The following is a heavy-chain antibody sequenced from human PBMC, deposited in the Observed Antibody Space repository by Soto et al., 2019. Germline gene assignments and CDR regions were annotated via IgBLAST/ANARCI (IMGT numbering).Heavy chain of an antibody. V-gene: IGHV1-18*04. CDR2: ISGYSGNA. Sequence: QVQVMQSGAEVKKPGDSVKVSCKTSGYIFSDYGINWVRQAPGQGLEWMGWISGYSGNANLAQKFQGRVTMTTDKSTRNAYMELRRLRSDGTAGYYCAKRTSGTTWGESDYWGQGTLVTVSS. J-gene: IGHJ4*02. CDR1: GYIFSDYG. D-gene: IGHD4-17*01. CDR3: AKRTSGTTWGESDY.